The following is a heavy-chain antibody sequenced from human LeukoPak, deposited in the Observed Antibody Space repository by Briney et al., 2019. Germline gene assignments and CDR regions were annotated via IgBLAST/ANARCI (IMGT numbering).Heavy chain of an antibody. Sequence: PGGSLRLSCAASGFTFSSYEMNWVRQAPGKGLEWVSYISSSGSTIYYADSVKGRFTISRDNAKNSLYLQMNSLRAEDTAVYYSARAPISWNSVGAFDIWGQGTMVTVSS. V-gene: IGHV3-48*03. D-gene: IGHD1-7*01. CDR3: ARAPISWNSVGAFDI. CDR1: GFTFSSYE. CDR2: ISSSGSTI. J-gene: IGHJ3*02.